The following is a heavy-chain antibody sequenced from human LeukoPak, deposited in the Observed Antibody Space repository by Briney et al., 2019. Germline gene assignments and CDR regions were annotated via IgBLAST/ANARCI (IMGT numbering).Heavy chain of an antibody. CDR3: AKPAKYYYDSSGYAFDI. J-gene: IGHJ3*02. CDR2: ISYDGSNK. V-gene: IGHV3-30-3*02. D-gene: IGHD3-22*01. CDR1: GFTFSSYA. Sequence: GGSLRLSCAASGFTFSSYAMHWVRQAPGKGLEGVAVISYDGSNKYYADSVKGRFTISRDNSKDTLYLQMNSLRAEDTAVYYCAKPAKYYYDSSGYAFDIWGQGTMVTVSS.